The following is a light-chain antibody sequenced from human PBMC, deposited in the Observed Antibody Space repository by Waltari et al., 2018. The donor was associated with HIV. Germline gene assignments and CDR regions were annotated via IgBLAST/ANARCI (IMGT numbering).Light chain of an antibody. CDR1: SGSVSTSYY. CDR2: STN. Sequence: QTVVTQEPSFSVSPGGTVTLTCGLSSGSVSTSYYPSWYQQTPGQAPRTLISSTNTRSSGVPYRFSGSILGNKAALTITGAQADDESDYYCVLYMGSGISVFGGGTKLTVL. J-gene: IGLJ3*02. CDR3: VLYMGSGISV. V-gene: IGLV8-61*01.